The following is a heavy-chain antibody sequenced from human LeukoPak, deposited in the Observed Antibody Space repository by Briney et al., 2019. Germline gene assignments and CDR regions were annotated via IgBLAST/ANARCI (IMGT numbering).Heavy chain of an antibody. CDR2: LIPIFGTA. V-gene: IGHV1-69*13. D-gene: IGHD1-7*01. Sequence: SVKVSCKASGGTFSSYAISWVRQAPGQGLEWMGGLIPIFGTANYAQKFQGRVTITADEPTSTAYMELSSLRSEDTAVYYCARSIPPDQKGWNYVFSVLGDLDYWGQGTLVTVSS. CDR1: GGTFSSYA. CDR3: ARSIPPDQKGWNYVFSVLGDLDY. J-gene: IGHJ4*02.